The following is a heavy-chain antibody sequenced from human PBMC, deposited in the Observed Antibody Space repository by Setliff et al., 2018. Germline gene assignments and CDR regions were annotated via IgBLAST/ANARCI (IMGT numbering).Heavy chain of an antibody. Sequence: GGSLRLSCAASGFTFSNYAMTWVRQAPGKGLEWVSAITVSGNTHYADSVKGRFTISRDNSKNTLSLQMDNLRAEDTATYYCAKCGRFAPSGWFQYVDSWAQGALVTVSS. J-gene: IGHJ4*02. CDR3: AKCGRFAPSGWFQYVDS. CDR2: ITVSGNT. CDR1: GFTFSNYA. V-gene: IGHV3-23*01. D-gene: IGHD6-19*01.